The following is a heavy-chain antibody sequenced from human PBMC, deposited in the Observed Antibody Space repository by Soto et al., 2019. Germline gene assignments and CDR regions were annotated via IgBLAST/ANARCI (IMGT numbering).Heavy chain of an antibody. Sequence: GGSLRLSCAASGFTFSSYGMHWVRQAPGKGLEWVAVISYDGSNKYYADSVKGRFTISRDNSKNTLYLQMNSLRAEDTAVYYCAKDHAKYYYYYYYMDVWGKGTTVTVSS. CDR1: GFTFSSYG. CDR3: AKDHAKYYYYYYYMDV. V-gene: IGHV3-30*18. J-gene: IGHJ6*03. CDR2: ISYDGSNK.